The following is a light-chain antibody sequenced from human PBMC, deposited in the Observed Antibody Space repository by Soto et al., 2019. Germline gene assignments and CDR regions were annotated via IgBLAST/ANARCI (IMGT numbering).Light chain of an antibody. CDR3: QQYVRSPPSWT. Sequence: DTVLTQSPGTLSLSPGERATLSCRASQSISSSFLAWYQQKPGQAPRLLIYGASSRATGIPDRFSGSGSGTDFTLTISRLEPEDAAVYYCQQYVRSPPSWTFGQGTKVEIK. CDR1: QSISSSF. CDR2: GAS. V-gene: IGKV3-20*01. J-gene: IGKJ1*01.